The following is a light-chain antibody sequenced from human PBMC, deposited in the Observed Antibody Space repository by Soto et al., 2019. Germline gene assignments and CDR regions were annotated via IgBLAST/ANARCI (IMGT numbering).Light chain of an antibody. CDR3: QSYGTSLSGLYV. J-gene: IGLJ1*01. Sequence: QSVPTQPPSVSGAPGQRVIISCTGSSSNIGAGRDVHWYRQFPGEAPKFLISDSNHRPSGVPDRFSVSKSGASASLAITGLRAEDEGDYFCQSYGTSLSGLYVFGTGTKSPS. CDR1: SSNIGAGRD. CDR2: DSN. V-gene: IGLV1-40*01.